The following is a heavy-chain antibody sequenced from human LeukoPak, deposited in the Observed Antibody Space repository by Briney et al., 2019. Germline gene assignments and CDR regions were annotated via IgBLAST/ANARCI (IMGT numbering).Heavy chain of an antibody. Sequence: PGGSLRLSCVASGFGFSTHDMSWGRQTPGKGLEWVSSISGFDSGTYYTDSVRGRFTISRDNAKNSLYLQMNSLRAEDTAVYYCARRYFDYWGQGTLVTVSS. V-gene: IGHV3-23*01. CDR2: ISGFDSGT. CDR3: ARRYFDY. J-gene: IGHJ4*02. CDR1: GFGFSTHD.